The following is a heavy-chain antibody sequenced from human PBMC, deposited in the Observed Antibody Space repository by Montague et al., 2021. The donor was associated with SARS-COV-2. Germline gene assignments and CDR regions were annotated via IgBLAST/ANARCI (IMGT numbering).Heavy chain of an antibody. Sequence: SETLSLTCAASGAPFSGYYWSWIRQPPGKGLEWIGEIRHDGSTNYNPSLKSRITMSVDTSKNRFSLKLDSMTAADTAVYYCARGLGVAVIKRFVYWGQGSLVTVSS. D-gene: IGHD3-22*01. CDR1: GAPFSGYY. CDR3: ARGLGVAVIKRFVY. CDR2: IRHDGST. J-gene: IGHJ4*02. V-gene: IGHV4-34*01.